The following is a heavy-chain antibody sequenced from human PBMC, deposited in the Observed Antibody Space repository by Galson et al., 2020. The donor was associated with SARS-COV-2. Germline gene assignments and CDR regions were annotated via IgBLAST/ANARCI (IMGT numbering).Heavy chain of an antibody. V-gene: IGHV4-34*01. D-gene: IGHD3-3*01. CDR3: ARGRFFEPFPHTFEI. J-gene: IGHJ3*02. CDR2: INHSGGT. CDR1: GGPFSGFY. Sequence: SETLSLTCAVSGGPFSGFYWSWIRQSPESGLEWIGEINHSGGTHYDPSFNSRVTISIDTAKNEFSLKLNSVTAADTALYFCARGRFFEPFPHTFEIWGQGTRVTVS.